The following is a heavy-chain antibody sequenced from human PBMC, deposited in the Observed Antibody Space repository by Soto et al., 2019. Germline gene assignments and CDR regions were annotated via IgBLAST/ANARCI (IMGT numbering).Heavy chain of an antibody. D-gene: IGHD3-9*01. J-gene: IGHJ4*02. CDR1: GGTFSTYT. CDR3: ARDEGANYDILTSNSKSFAY. CDR2: IIPLFRTA. V-gene: IGHV1-69*13. Sequence: YSVKVSCKASGGTFSTYTINSVRQAPGQGLEWMGGIIPLFRTANYAQKFQGRVTITADESTTTAYMELSSLRSEDTAVYYCARDEGANYDILTSNSKSFAYWGQGTLVSVTS.